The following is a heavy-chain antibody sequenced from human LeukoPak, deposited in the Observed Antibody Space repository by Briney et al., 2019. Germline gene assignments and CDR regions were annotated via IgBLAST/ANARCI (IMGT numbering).Heavy chain of an antibody. CDR2: IIAGTGIT. CDR1: GYNFTTYA. CDR3: ARTSGSGSFYTN. Sequence: GASVKVSCKASGYNFTTYATHWVRQAPGQRLEWMGWIIAGTGITQYSQKFQGRVTFTRDTSANAAYMEVSSLRSEDTALYFCARTSGSGSFYTNWGQGTLVTVSS. J-gene: IGHJ4*02. V-gene: IGHV1-3*01. D-gene: IGHD3-10*01.